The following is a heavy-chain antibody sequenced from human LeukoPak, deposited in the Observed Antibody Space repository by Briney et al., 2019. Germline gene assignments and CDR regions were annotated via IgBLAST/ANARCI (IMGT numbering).Heavy chain of an antibody. D-gene: IGHD6-19*01. CDR3: AKEGLIAVAGPYYFDY. Sequence: GGSLRLSCAASGFTFSSYGMHWVRQAPGKGLEWVAFIRYDGSNKYYADSVKGRFTISRDNSKNTLYLQMNSLRAEDTGVYYCAKEGLIAVAGPYYFDYWGQGTLVTVSS. CDR2: IRYDGSNK. CDR1: GFTFSSYG. V-gene: IGHV3-30*02. J-gene: IGHJ4*02.